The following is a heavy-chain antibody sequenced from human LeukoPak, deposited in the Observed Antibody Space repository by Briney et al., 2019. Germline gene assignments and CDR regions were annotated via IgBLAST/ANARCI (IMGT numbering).Heavy chain of an antibody. V-gene: IGHV3-7*01. D-gene: IGHD6-13*01. CDR3: GGFGYEAAVDL. Sequence: GGSLRLSCAASGFTFSTYWMTWVRQAPGKGLEWLANIKPDGSETYYVDPVKGRFTISRDNAKNFLYLQMNSLRGEDTAVYHCGGFGYEAAVDLWGQGTLVTVS. CDR1: GFTFSTYW. CDR2: IKPDGSET. J-gene: IGHJ4*02.